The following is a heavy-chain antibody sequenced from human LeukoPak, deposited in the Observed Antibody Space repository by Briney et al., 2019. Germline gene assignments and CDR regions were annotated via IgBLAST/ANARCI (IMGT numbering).Heavy chain of an antibody. CDR1: GFTFSSYS. V-gene: IGHV3-21*01. D-gene: IGHD3-3*01. CDR2: ISSGSSYI. Sequence: SGGSLRLSCAASGFTFSSYSMGWVRQAPGKGLEWVSSISSGSSYIYYADSVKGRFTISRDNAKNSLYLQMNSLRAEDTAVYYCATFLEWPVFDYWGQGTLVTVSS. CDR3: ATFLEWPVFDY. J-gene: IGHJ4*02.